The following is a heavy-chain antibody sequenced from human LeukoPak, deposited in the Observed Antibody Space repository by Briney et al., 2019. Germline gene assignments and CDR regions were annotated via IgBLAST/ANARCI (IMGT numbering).Heavy chain of an antibody. V-gene: IGHV4-59*01. D-gene: IGHD5-24*01. CDR2: VYYSGRT. Sequence: SETLSLTCTVSGGSISSYYWSWIRQPPGKGLEWIGYVYYSGRTNYNPSLKSRVTISVDTSKNQFSLKLRSVTAADTAVYYCAREDGYNSPYYFDYWGQGTLVTVSS. CDR1: GGSISSYY. J-gene: IGHJ4*02. CDR3: AREDGYNSPYYFDY.